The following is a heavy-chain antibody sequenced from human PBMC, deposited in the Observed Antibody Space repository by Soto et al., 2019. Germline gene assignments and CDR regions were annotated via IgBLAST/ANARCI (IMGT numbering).Heavy chain of an antibody. V-gene: IGHV3-23*01. CDR3: AKERGGFARGWEYYDF. J-gene: IGHJ4*02. CDR1: GFAFSSYT. D-gene: IGHD6-19*01. Sequence: GGSLRLSXAASGFAFSSYTMSWVRQTPGKGLEWVSSISASGGSTYYGDSLKGRFTISRDNSKNTLNLHIKSLGVEDSAVYYRAKERGGFARGWEYYDFWGQGTQVTVS. CDR2: ISASGGST.